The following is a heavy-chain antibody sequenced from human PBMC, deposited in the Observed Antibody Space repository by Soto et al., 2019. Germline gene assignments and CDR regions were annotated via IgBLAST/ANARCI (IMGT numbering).Heavy chain of an antibody. CDR2: ISYDGSNK. J-gene: IGHJ6*03. Sequence: PGGSLRLSCAASGFTFSSYGMHWVRQAPGKGLEWVAVISYDGSNKYYADSVKGRFTISRDNSKNTLYLQMNSLRAEDTAVYYCAKGGYWNYVSYYYYMDVWGKGTTVTVSS. CDR3: AKGGYWNYVSYYYYMDV. D-gene: IGHD1-7*01. CDR1: GFTFSSYG. V-gene: IGHV3-30*18.